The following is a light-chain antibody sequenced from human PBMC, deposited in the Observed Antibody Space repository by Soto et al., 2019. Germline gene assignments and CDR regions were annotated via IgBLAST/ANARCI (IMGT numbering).Light chain of an antibody. CDR1: QSVSSSY. CDR3: QQYGSSPWT. Sequence: EIVLTQSPGTLSLSPGGRATLSCRASQSVSSSYLAWYQQKPGQAPRLLIYGASSRATGIPDRFSGSGSGPDFTLTISRLEPEDFAVYYCQQYGSSPWTFGQGTKVEIK. V-gene: IGKV3-20*01. CDR2: GAS. J-gene: IGKJ1*01.